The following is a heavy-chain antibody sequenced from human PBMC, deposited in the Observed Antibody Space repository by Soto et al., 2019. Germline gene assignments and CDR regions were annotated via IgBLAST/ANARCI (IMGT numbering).Heavy chain of an antibody. CDR1: GGSFSGYY. D-gene: IGHD3-9*01. Sequence: QVQLQQWGAGPLRPLETLSLTCGVSGGSFSGYYWAWIRQSPGKGLEWIGEINDRGSINYNPSMKSRVSISVDTSKNHYSLNLRSVTAADTAVYYCARESHDILTGPPWVWYFDLCGRGTLVTVSS. V-gene: IGHV4-34*01. CDR3: ARESHDILTGPPWVWYFDL. CDR2: INDRGSI. J-gene: IGHJ2*01.